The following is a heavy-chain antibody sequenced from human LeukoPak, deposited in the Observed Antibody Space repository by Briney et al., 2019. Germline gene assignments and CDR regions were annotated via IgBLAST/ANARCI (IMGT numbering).Heavy chain of an antibody. D-gene: IGHD6-19*01. CDR1: GFTFDDYA. V-gene: IGHV3-9*01. CDR2: ISWNSGSI. CDR3: AKGQGYSSGWYRFDY. Sequence: PGGSLRLSCAASGFTFDDYAMHWVRPAPGKGLEWVSGISWNSGSIGYADSVKGRFTISRDNAKNSLYLQMNSLRAEDTALYYCAKGQGYSSGWYRFDYWGQGTLVTVSS. J-gene: IGHJ4*02.